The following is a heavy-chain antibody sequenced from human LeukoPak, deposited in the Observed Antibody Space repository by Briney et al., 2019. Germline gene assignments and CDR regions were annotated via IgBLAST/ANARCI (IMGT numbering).Heavy chain of an antibody. CDR2: ISSSGSTK. V-gene: IGHV3-48*04. CDR1: GFTFSSYG. Sequence: PGRSLRLSCAASGFTFSSYGMHWVRQAPGKGLEWVSYISSSGSTKSYTDSAKGRFTISRDNAKNSLYLQMNSLRGEDTAIYYCARRYFDWISGDDYWGQGTLVTVSS. CDR3: ARRYFDWISGDDY. J-gene: IGHJ4*02. D-gene: IGHD3-9*01.